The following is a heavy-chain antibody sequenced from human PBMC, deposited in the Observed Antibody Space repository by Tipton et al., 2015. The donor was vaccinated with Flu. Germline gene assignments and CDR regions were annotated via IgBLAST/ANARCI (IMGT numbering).Heavy chain of an antibody. D-gene: IGHD5-12*01. V-gene: IGHV1-18*04. CDR3: ARVVPLDIVATIDYYYYYMDV. Sequence: QLVQSGPEVKKPGASVKVSCKASGYTFTSYGISWVRQAPGQGLEWMGWISAYNGNTNYAQKLQGRVTMTTDTSTSTAYMELRSLRSDDTAVYYCARVVPLDIVATIDYYYYYMDVWGKGTTVTVSS. J-gene: IGHJ6*03. CDR1: GYTFTSYG. CDR2: ISAYNGNT.